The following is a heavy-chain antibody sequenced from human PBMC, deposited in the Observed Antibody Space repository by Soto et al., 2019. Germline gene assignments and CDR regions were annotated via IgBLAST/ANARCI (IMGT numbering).Heavy chain of an antibody. V-gene: IGHV3-64D*06. J-gene: IGHJ4*02. CDR2: ISSNGGST. CDR1: GFTFSSYA. D-gene: IGHD3-3*01. CDR3: VKGHFDYDFWRGYSNRPPYYFDY. Sequence: GGSLRLSCSASGFTFSSYAMHWVRQAPGKGLEYVSAISSNGGSTYYADSVKGRFTISRDNSKNTLYLQMSSLRAEDTAVYYCVKGHFDYDFWRGYSNRPPYYFDYWGQGTLVTVSS.